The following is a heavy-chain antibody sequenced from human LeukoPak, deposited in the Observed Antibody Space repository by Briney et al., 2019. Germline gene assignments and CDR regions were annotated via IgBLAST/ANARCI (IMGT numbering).Heavy chain of an antibody. CDR3: ARRDVGATIDY. D-gene: IGHD1-26*01. V-gene: IGHV4-39*01. Sequence: SETLSLTCTVSGDSISSSRFYWAWIRQPPGKGLEWIGSILYSGRTLYNPSLKSRVTISVDTSKNQFSLRLGSVTASDTAVYYCARRDVGATIDYWGQGTLVTVSS. CDR1: GDSISSSRFY. J-gene: IGHJ4*02. CDR2: ILYSGRT.